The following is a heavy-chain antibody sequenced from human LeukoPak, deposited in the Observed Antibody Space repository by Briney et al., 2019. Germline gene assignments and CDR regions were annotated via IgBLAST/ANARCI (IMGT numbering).Heavy chain of an antibody. CDR1: GYTFTGYY. V-gene: IGHV1-2*02. CDR2: INPNSGGT. Sequence: ASVKVSCKASGYTFTGYYMHWVRQAPGQGLEWMGWINPNSGGTNYAQKFQGRVTMTRDTSISTAYMELSRLRSDDTAVYYCARAHYDFWRSRRKYYFDYWGQGTLVTVSS. CDR3: ARAHYDFWRSRRKYYFDY. J-gene: IGHJ4*02. D-gene: IGHD3-3*01.